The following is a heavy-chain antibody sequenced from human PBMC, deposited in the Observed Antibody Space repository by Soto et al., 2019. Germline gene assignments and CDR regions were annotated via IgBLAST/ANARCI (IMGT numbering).Heavy chain of an antibody. J-gene: IGHJ4*02. CDR1: GFTFTSYP. V-gene: IGHV3-30-3*01. CDR2: ISYDGNNE. CDR3: ARDTYLDS. Sequence: QVQLVESGGGVVQPGRSLRLSCAASGFTFTSYPIHWVRQAPGNGLEWVAVISYDGNNEYFADSVKGRFSISSDNSKNTVYLQINSLTAEVTAVYYCARDTYLDSWGQGTLVTVSS.